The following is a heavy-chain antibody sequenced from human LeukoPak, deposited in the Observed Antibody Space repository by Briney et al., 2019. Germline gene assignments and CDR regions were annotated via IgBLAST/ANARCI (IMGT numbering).Heavy chain of an antibody. D-gene: IGHD6-19*01. CDR1: GYTFTNYG. CDR2: MNPNSGNT. Sequence: GASVKVSCKASGYTFTNYGISWVRQAPGQGLEWMGWMNPNSGNTGYAQKFQGRVTITRNTSISTAYLELASLRSEDTAVYYCARGSSGSGWYYYMDVWGKGTTVTASS. V-gene: IGHV1-8*03. CDR3: ARGSSGSGWYYYMDV. J-gene: IGHJ6*03.